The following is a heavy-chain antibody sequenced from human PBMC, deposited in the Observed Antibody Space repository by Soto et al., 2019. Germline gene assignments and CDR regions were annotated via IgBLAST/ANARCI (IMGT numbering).Heavy chain of an antibody. CDR2: IRSSVDTL. J-gene: IGHJ4*01. Sequence: GGSLRLSCAASGFTFSEYYMTWIRQAPGRGLAWVSYIRSSVDTLYYADSVKGRFTISRDNAKSSLYLQMDSLRVEDTAKYYCARGSPDDSLTGYNWYYCDYWGHGTLVTVSS. D-gene: IGHD3-9*01. V-gene: IGHV3-11*01. CDR3: ARGSPDDSLTGYNWYYCDY. CDR1: GFTFSEYY.